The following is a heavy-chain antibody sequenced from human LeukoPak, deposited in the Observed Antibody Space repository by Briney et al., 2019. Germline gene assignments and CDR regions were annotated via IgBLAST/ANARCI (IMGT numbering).Heavy chain of an antibody. J-gene: IGHJ4*02. V-gene: IGHV5-51*01. Sequence: GESLKISCKGSGYSFTTYWIGWVRQMPGKGLEWMGIIYPGDSDTRYSPSFQDQVTISADRSISTAYLQWSSLKASDTAMYYCARQEMSRGYCSSTSCRAPFDYWGQGTLVTVSS. D-gene: IGHD2-2*01. CDR1: GYSFTTYW. CDR3: ARQEMSRGYCSSTSCRAPFDY. CDR2: IYPGDSDT.